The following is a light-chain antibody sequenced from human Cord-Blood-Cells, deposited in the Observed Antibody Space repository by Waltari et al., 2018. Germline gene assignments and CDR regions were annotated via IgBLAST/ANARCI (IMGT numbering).Light chain of an antibody. CDR3: QQRSNWPLT. Sequence: EIVLTQSPATLSLSPGERATLSCRASQSVSSYLAWYQQKPGQAPRLLIYDASNRATGIPARFSGSGSGTDFTLTISSLEPEDCAVYYCQQRSNWPLTFGPGTKVDSK. CDR2: DAS. V-gene: IGKV3-11*01. CDR1: QSVSSY. J-gene: IGKJ3*01.